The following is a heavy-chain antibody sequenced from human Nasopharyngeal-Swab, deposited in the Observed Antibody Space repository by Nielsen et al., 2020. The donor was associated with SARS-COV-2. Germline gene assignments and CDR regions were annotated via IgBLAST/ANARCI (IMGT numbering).Heavy chain of an antibody. CDR1: GFIFDDYA. D-gene: IGHD3-22*01. CDR2: INWNGGST. J-gene: IGHJ4*02. V-gene: IGHV3-20*04. Sequence: GESLKISCAASGFIFDDYAMHWVRQAPGKGLEWVSGINWNGGSTGYADSVKGRFTISRDNAKNSLYLQMNSLRAEDTALYYCARDYYDSSGSAKGNDYWGQGTLVTVSS. CDR3: ARDYYDSSGSAKGNDY.